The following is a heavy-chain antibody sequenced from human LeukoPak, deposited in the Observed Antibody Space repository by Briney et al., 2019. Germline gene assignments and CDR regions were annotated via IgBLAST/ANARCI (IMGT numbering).Heavy chain of an antibody. Sequence: PGGSLRLSCAASGFTFSDHYMDWVRQAPGKGLEWVGRSRNRANSYTTEYAASVKGRFTISRDNAKNSLYLQMNSLRAEDTAVYYCARETTNGDYWGQGTLVTVSS. CDR2: SRNRANSYTT. CDR1: GFTFSDHY. J-gene: IGHJ4*02. D-gene: IGHD1-1*01. CDR3: ARETTNGDY. V-gene: IGHV3-72*01.